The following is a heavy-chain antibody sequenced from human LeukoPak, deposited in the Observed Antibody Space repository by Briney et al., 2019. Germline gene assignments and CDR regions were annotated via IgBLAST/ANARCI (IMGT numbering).Heavy chain of an antibody. CDR2: INPNSGGT. D-gene: IGHD5-12*01. CDR3: ARAGWLLYSGYYYYYGMDV. CDR1: GYTFTDYY. J-gene: IGHJ6*02. V-gene: IGHV1-2*02. Sequence: ASVKVSCKASGYTFTDYYMHWVRQAPGQGFEWMGWINPNSGGTNYAQKFQGRVTMTRDTSISTAYMELSRLRSDDTAVYYCARAGWLLYSGYYYYYGMDVWGQGTTVTVSS.